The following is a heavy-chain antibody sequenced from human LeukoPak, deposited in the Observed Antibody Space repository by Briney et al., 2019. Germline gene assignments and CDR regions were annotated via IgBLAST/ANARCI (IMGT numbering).Heavy chain of an antibody. Sequence: GASVKVSRKVSGYTLTELSMHWVRQAPGKGLEWMGGFDPEDGETIYAQKFQGRVTMTRDMSTSTVYMELSSLRSEDTAVYYCASPDSSGYYLNFDYWGQGTLVTVSS. CDR3: ASPDSSGYYLNFDY. CDR2: FDPEDGET. D-gene: IGHD3-22*01. CDR1: GYTLTELS. J-gene: IGHJ4*02. V-gene: IGHV1-24*01.